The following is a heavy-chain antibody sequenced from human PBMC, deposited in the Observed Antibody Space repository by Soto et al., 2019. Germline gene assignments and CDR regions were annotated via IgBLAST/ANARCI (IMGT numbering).Heavy chain of an antibody. V-gene: IGHV5-51*01. CDR1: GYSFTTYW. J-gene: IGHJ5*02. Sequence: GESLKISCKGSGYSFTTYWIGWVRQMPGKGLEWMGIIYPGDSDTRYSPSFQGQVTISADKSISTAYLQWSSLKASDTAMYYCAYRCEYAESSGYWGWWFDPWGQGTLVTVSS. D-gene: IGHD3-22*01. CDR3: AYRCEYAESSGYWGWWFDP. CDR2: IYPGDSDT.